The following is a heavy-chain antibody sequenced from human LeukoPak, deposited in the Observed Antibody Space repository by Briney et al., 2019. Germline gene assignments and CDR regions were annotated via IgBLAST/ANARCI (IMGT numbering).Heavy chain of an antibody. D-gene: IGHD7-27*01. Sequence: PSETLSLTCAVYGGSLSGYYWSWIRQPPGNGLEWIGEINHSGSTNYNPSLKSRVTISVDTSKNQFSLKLSSVTAADTAVYYCARVPANWGISYYYAMDVWGQGTTVTVSS. CDR1: GGSLSGYY. CDR3: ARVPANWGISYYYAMDV. CDR2: INHSGST. V-gene: IGHV4-34*01. J-gene: IGHJ6*02.